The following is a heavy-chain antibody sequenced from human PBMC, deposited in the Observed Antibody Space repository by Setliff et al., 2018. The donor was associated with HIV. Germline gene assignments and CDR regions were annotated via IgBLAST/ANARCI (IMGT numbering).Heavy chain of an antibody. D-gene: IGHD3-3*01. V-gene: IGHV4-61*02. CDR3: ARGVNDFWSGYHGRWFDP. Sequence: SETLSLTCTVSGGSISSGSYYWSWIRQPAGKGLEWIGRIYTSGSTKYNPSLKSRVTISVDTSKNHFSLKVTSVTAADTAVYYCARGVNDFWSGYHGRWFDPWGQGTLVTVSS. CDR1: GGSISSGSYY. J-gene: IGHJ5*02. CDR2: IYTSGST.